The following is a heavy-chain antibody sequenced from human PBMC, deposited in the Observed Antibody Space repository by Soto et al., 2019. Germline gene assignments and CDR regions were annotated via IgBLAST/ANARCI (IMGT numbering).Heavy chain of an antibody. D-gene: IGHD3-10*01. Sequence: VQLVESGGGVVQPGRSLRLSCAASGFTFSSYGMHWVRQAPGKGLEWVAVIWYDGSNKYYADSVKGRFTISRDNSKNTLYLQMNSLRAEDTAVYYCARDAFYYGSGSYENDYWGQGTLVTVSS. J-gene: IGHJ4*02. CDR3: ARDAFYYGSGSYENDY. CDR2: IWYDGSNK. CDR1: GFTFSSYG. V-gene: IGHV3-33*01.